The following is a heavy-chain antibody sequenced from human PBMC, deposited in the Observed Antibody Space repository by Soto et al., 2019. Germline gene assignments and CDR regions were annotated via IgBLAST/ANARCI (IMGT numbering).Heavy chain of an antibody. CDR3: AREGRYDFWSGYPQGYYYYGMDV. J-gene: IGHJ6*02. CDR1: GGTFSSYA. V-gene: IGHV1-69*13. CDR2: IIPIFGTA. Sequence: SVKFSCKASGGTFSSYAISWVRQAPGQGLEWMGGIIPIFGTANYAQKFQGRVTITADESTSTAYMELSSLRSEDTAVYYCAREGRYDFWSGYPQGYYYYGMDVWGQGTTVTVSS. D-gene: IGHD3-3*01.